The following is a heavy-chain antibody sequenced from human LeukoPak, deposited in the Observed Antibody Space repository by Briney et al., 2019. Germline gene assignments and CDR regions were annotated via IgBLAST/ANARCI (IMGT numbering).Heavy chain of an antibody. CDR2: IYYSGST. Sequence: PSETLPLTCAVSGVSISGSYYSWSWIRQPPGKGLEWIGYIYYSGSTYYNPSLKSRVTISVDTSKNQFSLKLSSVTAADTAVYYCAREVGQYAFDIWGQGTMVTVSS. V-gene: IGHV4-30-4*07. CDR1: GVSISGSYYS. J-gene: IGHJ3*02. CDR3: AREVGQYAFDI. D-gene: IGHD1-26*01.